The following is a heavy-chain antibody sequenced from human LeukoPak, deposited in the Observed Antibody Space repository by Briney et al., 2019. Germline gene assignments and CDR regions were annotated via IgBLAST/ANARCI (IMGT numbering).Heavy chain of an antibody. CDR1: GYTFINYG. CDR3: ARGASQPLNYYGSGSYYLGD. V-gene: IGHV1-18*01. CDR2: ISAENGNT. Sequence: ASVKVSCKASGYTFINYGISWVRQAPGQGLEWMGWISAENGNTGYVENLQGRVTMTTDTSSSTVYMELRSLRPDDTAVYYCARGASQPLNYYGSGSYYLGDWGQGTLVTVSS. J-gene: IGHJ4*02. D-gene: IGHD3-10*01.